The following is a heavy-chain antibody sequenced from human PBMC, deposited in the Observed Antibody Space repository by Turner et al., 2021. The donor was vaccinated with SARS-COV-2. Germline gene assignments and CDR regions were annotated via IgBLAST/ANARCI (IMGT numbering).Heavy chain of an antibody. D-gene: IGHD6-25*01. CDR2: IIIFLGIA. CDR1: GGTFSTYA. CDR3: ATLGGVAAQNFDY. Sequence: QVQLVQSGAEVRKPGSSVRVACKPSGGTFSTYAIGWVRQAPGQGLEWMGGIIIFLGIANYAQNFKGRVTITADKSTSTAYMELSSLRSEDTALYYCATLGGVAAQNFDYWGQGTLVTVSS. J-gene: IGHJ4*02. V-gene: IGHV1-69*10.